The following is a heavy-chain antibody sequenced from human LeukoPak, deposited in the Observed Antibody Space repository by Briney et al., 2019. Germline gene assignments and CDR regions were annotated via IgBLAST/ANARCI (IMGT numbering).Heavy chain of an antibody. D-gene: IGHD3-3*01. J-gene: IGHJ6*03. CDR2: IYTSGST. Sequence: PSETLSLTCTVSGGSISSYYWSWIRQPPGKRLEWIGYIYTSGSTNYNPSLKSRVTISVDTSKNQFSLKLSSVTAADTAVYYCARRRDDFWSGYYYYYMDVWGKGTTVTVSS. V-gene: IGHV4-4*09. CDR1: GGSISSYY. CDR3: ARRRDDFWSGYYYYYMDV.